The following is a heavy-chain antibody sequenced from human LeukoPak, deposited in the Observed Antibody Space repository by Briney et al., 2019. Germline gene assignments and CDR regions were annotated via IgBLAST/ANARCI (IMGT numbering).Heavy chain of an antibody. CDR1: GFTFDDYG. Sequence: RTGGSLRLSCAASGFTFDDYGMSWVRQAPGKGLEWVSGINWNGGSTGYADSVKGRFTISRDNAKNSLYLQMNSLRAEDTALYYCAREVSSGWRNYYFDYWGQGTLVTVSS. V-gene: IGHV3-20*04. J-gene: IGHJ4*02. CDR3: AREVSSGWRNYYFDY. CDR2: INWNGGST. D-gene: IGHD6-19*01.